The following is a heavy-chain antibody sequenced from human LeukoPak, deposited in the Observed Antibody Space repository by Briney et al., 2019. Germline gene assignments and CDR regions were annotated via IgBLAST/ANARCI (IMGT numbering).Heavy chain of an antibody. J-gene: IGHJ5*02. D-gene: IGHD6-13*01. CDR3: ATAGGSSSWYGWFDP. CDR1: GYTLTELS. CDR2: FDPEDGET. V-gene: IGHV1-24*01. Sequence: ASVKVSFKVSGYTLTELSMHWVRRAPGKGLEWMGGFDPEDGETIYAQKFQGRVTMTEDTSTDTAYMELSSLRSEDTAVYYCATAGGSSSWYGWFDPWGQGTLVTVSS.